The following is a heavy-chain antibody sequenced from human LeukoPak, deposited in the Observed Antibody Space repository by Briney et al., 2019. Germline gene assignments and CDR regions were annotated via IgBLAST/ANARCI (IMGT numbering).Heavy chain of an antibody. CDR1: GYSISGGYH. CDR2: IFQSVST. CDR3: ARNNSNGFDF. J-gene: IGHJ4*02. V-gene: IGHV4-38-2*02. D-gene: IGHD6-19*01. Sequence: SETLSLTCTVSGYSISGGYHWGWIRQPPGKGLEWIGTIFQSVSTYYNPSLKSRVTTSVDTSKNQFSLKLSSVTAADTAVYYCARNNSNGFDFWSQGTLVTVSS.